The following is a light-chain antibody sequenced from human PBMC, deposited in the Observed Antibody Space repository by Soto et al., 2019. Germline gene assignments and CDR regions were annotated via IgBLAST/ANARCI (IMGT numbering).Light chain of an antibody. CDR3: LLYDGGVRV. Sequence: QAVVTQEPSLTESPGGTVTRTCASSTGAVTSGYYPNWFQQKPGQAPRALIYDTNNKHSWTPARFSGSLLGGKAALTLSGVQPEDEAEYYCLLYDGGVRVFGGGTKVTVL. CDR2: DTN. CDR1: TGAVTSGYY. V-gene: IGLV7-43*01. J-gene: IGLJ3*02.